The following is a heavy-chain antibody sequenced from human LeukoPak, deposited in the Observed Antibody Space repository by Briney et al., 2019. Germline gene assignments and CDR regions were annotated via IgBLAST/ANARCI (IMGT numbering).Heavy chain of an antibody. CDR1: GFKFTSNW. CDR2: IKPDGSDK. D-gene: IGHD3-16*01. V-gene: IGHV3-7*01. J-gene: IGHJ4*02. Sequence: PGGSLRLSCVASGFKFTSNWMNWVRQAPGKGLQWVANIKPDGSDKYYVDSVKGRFTISRDNAKSSLYLQMNNLRPEDTAVYYCTAGALGYWGRGSLISVSS. CDR3: TAGALGY.